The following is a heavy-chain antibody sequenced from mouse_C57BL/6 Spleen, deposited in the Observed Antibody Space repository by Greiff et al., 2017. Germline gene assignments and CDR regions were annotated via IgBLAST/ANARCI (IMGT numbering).Heavy chain of an antibody. D-gene: IGHD2-10*02. CDR2: IDPSDSYT. Sequence: QVQLQQPGAELVMPGASVKLSCKASGYTFTGYWMHWVKQRPGQGLEWIGEIDPSDSYTNYNQKFKGKSTLTVDKSSSTAYMQLSSLTSEDSAVYYCARKGYGNFDYWGQGTTLTVSS. J-gene: IGHJ2*01. V-gene: IGHV1-69*01. CDR3: ARKGYGNFDY. CDR1: GYTFTGYW.